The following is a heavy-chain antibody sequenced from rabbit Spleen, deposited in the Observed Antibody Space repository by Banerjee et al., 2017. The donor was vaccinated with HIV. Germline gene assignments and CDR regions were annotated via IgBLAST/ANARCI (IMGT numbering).Heavy chain of an antibody. Sequence: VESGGDLVKPGASLTLTCTASGVSFNFNSYMCWVRQAPGKGLEWIACINIVTGKSVYASWALGRFIMSRTSSTTVTLQMTSLTVADTATYFCARDLVAVIGWNFNLWGPGTLVTVS. J-gene: IGHJ4*01. CDR1: GVSFNFNSY. V-gene: IGHV1S40*01. CDR2: INIVTGKS. D-gene: IGHD1-1*01. CDR3: ARDLVAVIGWNFNL.